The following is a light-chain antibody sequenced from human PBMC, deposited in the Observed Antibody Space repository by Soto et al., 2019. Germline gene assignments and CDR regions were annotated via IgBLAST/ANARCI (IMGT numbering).Light chain of an antibody. Sequence: EIVLTQSPGTLSFFPGERATLSSRASQSVTSAYLAGYQQKPGQAPRLLIYGASSRATGIPDRFSGSGSGTDFTLTISRLEPEDFAVYYCQQYGSSPLTFGGGTKVEIK. CDR2: GAS. J-gene: IGKJ4*01. CDR3: QQYGSSPLT. CDR1: QSVTSAY. V-gene: IGKV3-20*01.